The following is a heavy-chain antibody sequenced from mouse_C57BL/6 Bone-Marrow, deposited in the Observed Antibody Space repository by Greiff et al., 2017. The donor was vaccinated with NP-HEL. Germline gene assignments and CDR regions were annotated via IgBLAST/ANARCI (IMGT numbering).Heavy chain of an antibody. V-gene: IGHV14-3*01. Sequence: EVQVVESVAELVRPGASVKLSCTASGFNIKNTYMHWVSQRPEQGLEWIGRIDPANGNTKYDPKFQGKDTITADTASNTAYLQISSLTSEDTAIYYCARGYWLDYWGQGTTLTVSS. CDR3: ARGYWLDY. D-gene: IGHD2-3*01. CDR2: IDPANGNT. CDR1: GFNIKNTY. J-gene: IGHJ2*01.